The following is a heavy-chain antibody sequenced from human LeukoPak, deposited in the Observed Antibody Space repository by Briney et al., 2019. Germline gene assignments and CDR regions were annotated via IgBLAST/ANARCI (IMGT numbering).Heavy chain of an antibody. Sequence: GGSLRLSCAASGFTFSNAWMNWVRQAPGKGLEWVGRIKSKTDGGTTDYAAPVKGRFTISRDDSKNTLYLQMNSLKTEDTAVYYCTTDLIGTMIVVASDWDDYWGQGTLVTVSS. CDR3: TTDLIGTMIVVASDWDDY. CDR2: IKSKTDGGTT. J-gene: IGHJ4*02. V-gene: IGHV3-15*07. D-gene: IGHD3-22*01. CDR1: GFTFSNAW.